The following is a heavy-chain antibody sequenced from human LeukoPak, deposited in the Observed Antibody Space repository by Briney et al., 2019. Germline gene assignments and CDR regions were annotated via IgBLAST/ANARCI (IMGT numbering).Heavy chain of an antibody. V-gene: IGHV4-39*07. CDR2: IYYSGST. CDR1: GGSISSSSYY. CDR3: ARDLGAHQPTDYYYYYMDV. D-gene: IGHD1-26*01. Sequence: SETLSLTCTVSGGSISSSSYYWGWIRQPPGKGLEWIGSIYYSGSTYYNPSLKSRVTISVDTSKNQFSLKLSSVTAADTAVYYCARDLGAHQPTDYYYYYMDVWGKGTTVTISS. J-gene: IGHJ6*03.